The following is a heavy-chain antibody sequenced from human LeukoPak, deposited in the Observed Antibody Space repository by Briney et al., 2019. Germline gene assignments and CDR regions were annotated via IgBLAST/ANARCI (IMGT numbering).Heavy chain of an antibody. Sequence: GSLRLSCAASGFTFSNYDMHWVRQAPGKGLEWVAVISYDGTNKYYADSVKGRFTISRDSSKNTLYVQMNSLRTEDTAVYYCAKDQGYCGGPSCLYYFDYWGQGTLVTVSS. CDR3: AKDQGYCGGPSCLYYFDY. J-gene: IGHJ4*02. D-gene: IGHD2-21*01. CDR2: ISYDGTNK. CDR1: GFTFSNYD. V-gene: IGHV3-30*18.